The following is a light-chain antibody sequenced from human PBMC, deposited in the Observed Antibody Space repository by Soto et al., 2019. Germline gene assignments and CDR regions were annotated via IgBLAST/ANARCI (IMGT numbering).Light chain of an antibody. Sequence: QSVLTQPPSASGSPGQSVTISCTGTSSDVGGYNYVSWYQQHPGKAPKLMIYEVSKRPSGVPDRFSGSKSGNTASPTVSGLQAEDEADYYCSSYAGSRPGVFGTGTKVTVL. CDR1: SSDVGGYNY. CDR2: EVS. J-gene: IGLJ1*01. CDR3: SSYAGSRPGV. V-gene: IGLV2-8*01.